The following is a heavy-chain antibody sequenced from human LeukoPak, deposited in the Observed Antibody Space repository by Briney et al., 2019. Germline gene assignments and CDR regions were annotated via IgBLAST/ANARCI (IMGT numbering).Heavy chain of an antibody. CDR2: INPNSGGT. CDR1: GYTFTGYY. J-gene: IGHJ6*02. D-gene: IGHD6-19*01. Sequence: ASVKVSCKASGYTFTGYYMHWVRQAPGQGLEWVGWINPNSGGTNYAQKFQGRVTMTRDTSISTAYMELSRLRSDDTAVYYCAREEWLVEFDYYGMDVWGQGTTVTVSS. V-gene: IGHV1-2*02. CDR3: AREEWLVEFDYYGMDV.